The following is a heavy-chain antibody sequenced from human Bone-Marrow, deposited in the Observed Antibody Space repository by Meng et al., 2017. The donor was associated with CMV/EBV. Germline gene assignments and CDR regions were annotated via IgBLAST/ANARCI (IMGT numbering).Heavy chain of an antibody. CDR2: INPNDDT. J-gene: IGHJ4*02. Sequence: QVQLVQSWAEVKKTXAPVKVSCKASGYTVTDYYIHWVRQAPGQWLEWMGWINPNDDTNYAQNFQGRVTMTRDMSINTVYMELSRLTSDDTAVYYCARSSGWSRFDYWGLGTLVTVSS. V-gene: IGHV1-2*02. D-gene: IGHD6-19*01. CDR3: ARSSGWSRFDY. CDR1: GYTVTDYY.